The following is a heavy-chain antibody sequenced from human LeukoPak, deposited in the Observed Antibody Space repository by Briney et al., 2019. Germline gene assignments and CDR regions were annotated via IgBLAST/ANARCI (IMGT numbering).Heavy chain of an antibody. CDR1: GGTFSSYA. V-gene: IGHV1-69*13. D-gene: IGHD3-10*01. J-gene: IGHJ6*04. CDR3: ARHYYGSGSILYYGMDV. CDR2: IIPIFGTA. Sequence: PVKVSCKASGGTFSSYAISWVRQAPGQGLEWMGMIIPIFGTANYAQKFQGRVTITADESTSTAHMELSSLRSEDTAVYYCARHYYGSGSILYYGMDVWGKGTTVTVSS.